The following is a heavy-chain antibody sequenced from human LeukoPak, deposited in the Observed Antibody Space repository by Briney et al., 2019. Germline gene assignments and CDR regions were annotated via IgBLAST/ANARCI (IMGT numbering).Heavy chain of an antibody. V-gene: IGHV3-74*01. CDR3: ARGVGYYDTLTGYFFDP. D-gene: IGHD3-9*01. CDR1: GFTFSSYW. J-gene: IGHJ5*02. CDR2: INSDGSST. Sequence: GGSLRLSCAASGFTFSSYWMHWVRQAPGKGLVWVSRINSDGSSTSYADPVKGRFTISRDNAKNTLYLQMNSLRAEDTGVYYCARGVGYYDTLTGYFFDPWGQGTLVTVSS.